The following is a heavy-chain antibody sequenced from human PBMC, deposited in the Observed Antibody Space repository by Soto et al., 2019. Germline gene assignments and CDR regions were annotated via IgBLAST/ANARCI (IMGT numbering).Heavy chain of an antibody. J-gene: IGHJ5*02. V-gene: IGHV1-69*13. CDR1: GGTFSSYA. D-gene: IGHD6-13*01. CDR3: AREEYSSSWELNYNWFDP. Sequence: SVKVSCKASGGTFSSYAISWVRQAPGQGLEWMGGIIPIFGTANYAQKFQGRVTITADESTSTAYMELSSLRSEDTAVYYCAREEYSSSWELNYNWFDPWGQGTLVTAPQ. CDR2: IIPIFGTA.